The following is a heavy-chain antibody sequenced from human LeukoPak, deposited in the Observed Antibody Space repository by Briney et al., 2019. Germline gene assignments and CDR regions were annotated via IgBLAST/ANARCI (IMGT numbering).Heavy chain of an antibody. J-gene: IGHJ6*02. CDR1: GGSISSYY. CDR3: ARSDTAMVKGMDV. CDR2: IYYSGST. D-gene: IGHD5-18*01. Sequence: SETLSLTCTVSGGSISSYYWSWIRQPPGKGLEWIGYIYYSGSTNYNPSLKRRVTISVDTSKNQFSLKLSSVTAADTAVYYCARSDTAMVKGMDVWGQGTTVTVSS. V-gene: IGHV4-59*08.